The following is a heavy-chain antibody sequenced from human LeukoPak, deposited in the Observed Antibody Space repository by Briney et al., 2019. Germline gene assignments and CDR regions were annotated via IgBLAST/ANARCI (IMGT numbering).Heavy chain of an antibody. V-gene: IGHV1-2*06. CDR3: ARSGVVPAAMADAFDI. Sequence: ASVKVSCKASGYTFTGYYMHWVRQAPGQGLEWMGRINPNSGGTNYAQKFQGRVTMTRDTSISTAYMELSRLRSDDTAVYYCARSGVVPAAMADAFDIWGQGTMVTVSS. D-gene: IGHD2-2*01. CDR2: INPNSGGT. J-gene: IGHJ3*02. CDR1: GYTFTGYY.